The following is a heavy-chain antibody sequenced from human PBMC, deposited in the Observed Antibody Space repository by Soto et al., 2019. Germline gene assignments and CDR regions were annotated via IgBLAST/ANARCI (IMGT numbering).Heavy chain of an antibody. J-gene: IGHJ2*01. CDR3: ARRATTSAGYFDL. D-gene: IGHD1-26*01. V-gene: IGHV3-7*01. CDR1: GFTFSNYW. Sequence: EVQWVESGGGLVQPGGSLRLSCAASGFTFSNYWMSWVRQAPGKGLEWVANIKQDGSEKNYKDSVKGRLTISRDNAKNSLSLQMNSLRADDTAVYYCARRATTSAGYFDLWGRGTLVTVSS. CDR2: IKQDGSEK.